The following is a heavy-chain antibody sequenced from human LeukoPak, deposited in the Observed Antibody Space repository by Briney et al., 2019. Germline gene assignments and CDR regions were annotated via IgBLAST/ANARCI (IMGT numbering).Heavy chain of an antibody. J-gene: IGHJ6*02. D-gene: IGHD1-26*01. V-gene: IGHV5-51*01. CDR3: ARQNIGLVGATTLPYYYGMDV. CDR1: GYSFTSYW. CDR2: IYPGDSDT. Sequence: GESLKISCKGSGYSFTSYWIGWVRQMPGKGLEWMGIIYPGDSDTRYSPSFQGQVTISADKSISTAYLQWSSLKASDTAMYYCARQNIGLVGATTLPYYYGMDVWGQGTTVTVSS.